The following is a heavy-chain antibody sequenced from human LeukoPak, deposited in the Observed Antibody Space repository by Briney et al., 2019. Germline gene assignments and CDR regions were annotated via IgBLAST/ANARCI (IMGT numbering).Heavy chain of an antibody. Sequence: SETLSLTCTVSGGSISSSSYYWGWIRQPPGKGLEWIGSIYHSGSTYYNPSLKSRVTISVDTSKNQFSLKLSSVTAADTAVYYCARGRALFDWGQGTLVTVSS. CDR1: GGSISSSSYY. D-gene: IGHD2-21*01. V-gene: IGHV4-39*07. CDR3: ARGRALFD. CDR2: IYHSGST. J-gene: IGHJ4*02.